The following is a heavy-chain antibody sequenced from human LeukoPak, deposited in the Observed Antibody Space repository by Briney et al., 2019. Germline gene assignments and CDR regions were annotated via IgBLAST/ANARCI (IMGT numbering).Heavy chain of an antibody. V-gene: IGHV3-53*01. CDR1: GSY. CDR3: ARGIGTGWSLDQ. J-gene: IGHJ4*02. CDR2: IYPDGRT. Sequence: PGGSLRLSCAASGSYMTWVRQAPGKWLEWVSLIYPDGRTYYTDSVKGRFTIPRDNPKNTLYLQMNSLRAEDTAVYYCARGIGTGWSLDQWGQGTLVTVSS. D-gene: IGHD6-19*01.